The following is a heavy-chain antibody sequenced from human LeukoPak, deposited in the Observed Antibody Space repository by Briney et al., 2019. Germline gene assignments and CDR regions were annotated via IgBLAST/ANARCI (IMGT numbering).Heavy chain of an antibody. Sequence: ASETLSLTCAVYGGSFSGYYWSWIRQPPGKGLEWIGEINHSRSTNYNPSLKSRVTISVDTSKNQFSLKLSSVTAADTAVYYCARGRGLDTMVRGVIILGRYFDYWGQGTLVTVSS. V-gene: IGHV4-34*01. J-gene: IGHJ4*02. D-gene: IGHD3-10*01. CDR1: GGSFSGYY. CDR2: INHSRST. CDR3: ARGRGLDTMVRGVIILGRYFDY.